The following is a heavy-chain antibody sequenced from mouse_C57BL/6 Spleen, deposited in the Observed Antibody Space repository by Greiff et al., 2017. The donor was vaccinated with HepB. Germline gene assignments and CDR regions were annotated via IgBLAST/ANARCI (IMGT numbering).Heavy chain of an antibody. CDR1: GYSFTGYY. J-gene: IGHJ2*01. V-gene: IGHV1-42*01. Sequence: EVKLMESGPELVKPGASVKISCKASGYSFTGYYMNWVKQSPEKSLEWIGEINPSTGGTTYNQKFKTKATLTVDKSSSTAYMQLKSLTSEDSAVYYCARWDGYSYFDYWGQGTTLTVSS. D-gene: IGHD2-3*01. CDR3: ARWDGYSYFDY. CDR2: INPSTGGT.